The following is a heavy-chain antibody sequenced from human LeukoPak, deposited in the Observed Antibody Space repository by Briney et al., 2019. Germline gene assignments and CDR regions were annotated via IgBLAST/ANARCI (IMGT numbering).Heavy chain of an antibody. V-gene: IGHV4-39*07. CDR1: GDSISSSSYF. D-gene: IGHD6-13*01. CDR3: SSLEVSSSWRY. Sequence: SETLSLTCTVSGDSISSSSYFWGWIRQPPGKGLEWIGSIYYTGSTDYTPSLKSRATISADTSKNQFSLKLTSVTAADTAVYYCSSLEVSSSWRYWGQGTLVTVSS. CDR2: IYYTGST. J-gene: IGHJ4*02.